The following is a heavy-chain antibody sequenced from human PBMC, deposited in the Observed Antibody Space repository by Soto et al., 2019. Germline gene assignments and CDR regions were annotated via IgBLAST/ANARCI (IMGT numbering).Heavy chain of an antibody. CDR1: GFTFSDYY. J-gene: IGHJ4*02. Sequence: GGSLRLSCAASGFTFSDYYMSWIRQAPGKGLEWVSYISSSSSYTNYADCVKGRFTISRDNAKNSLYLQMNSLRAEDTAVYYCARELRSMVRGVPYFDYWGQGTLVTAPQ. CDR2: ISSSSSYT. CDR3: ARELRSMVRGVPYFDY. V-gene: IGHV3-11*05. D-gene: IGHD3-10*01.